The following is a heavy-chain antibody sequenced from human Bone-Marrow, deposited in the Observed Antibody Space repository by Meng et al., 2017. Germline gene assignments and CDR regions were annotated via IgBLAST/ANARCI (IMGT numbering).Heavy chain of an antibody. V-gene: IGHV4-34*01. J-gene: IGHJ4*02. Sequence: QVQLQQWGAGRLKPSETLSLTCAVYGGTFSDYYWSWIRQPPGKGLEWIGEINHSGGTKYTPSLESRVTISIDTSKNQFSLKLSSVTAADTAIYYCARQGDTAMATFDYWGQGTLVTVSS. CDR3: ARQGDTAMATFDY. CDR1: GGTFSDYY. D-gene: IGHD5-18*01. CDR2: INHSGGT.